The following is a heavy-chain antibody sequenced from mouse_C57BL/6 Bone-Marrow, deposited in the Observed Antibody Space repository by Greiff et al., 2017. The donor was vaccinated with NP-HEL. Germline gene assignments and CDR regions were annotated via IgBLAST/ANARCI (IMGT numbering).Heavy chain of an antibody. D-gene: IGHD2-4*01. CDR3: ARHEIYYDYAWFAY. V-gene: IGHV1-62-2*01. Sequence: QVQLKQSGAELVKPGASVKLSCKASGYTFTEYTIHWVKQRSGQGLEWIGWFYPGSGSIKYNEKFKDKATLTADKSSSPVYMELSRLTSEDSAVYVCARHEIYYDYAWFAYWGQGTGVTVTA. J-gene: IGHJ3*01. CDR2: FYPGSGSI. CDR1: GYTFTEYT.